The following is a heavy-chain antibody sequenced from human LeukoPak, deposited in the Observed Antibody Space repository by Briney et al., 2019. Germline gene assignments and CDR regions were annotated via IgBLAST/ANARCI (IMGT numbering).Heavy chain of an antibody. J-gene: IGHJ4*02. CDR2: ISSSGTTI. D-gene: IGHD6-19*01. V-gene: IGHV3-11*04. Sequence: AGGSLRLSCAASGFSFSDAWMSWVRQAPAKGLEWVSHISSSGTTIYYADSVRGRFTMSRDNAKNSLYLQMNSLRVEDTAMYYCARGTAVADDWGQGTLVTVSS. CDR3: ARGTAVADD. CDR1: GFSFSDAW.